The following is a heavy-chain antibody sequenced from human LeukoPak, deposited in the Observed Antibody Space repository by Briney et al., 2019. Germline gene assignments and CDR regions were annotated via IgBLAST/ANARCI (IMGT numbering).Heavy chain of an antibody. Sequence: PSETLSLTWTVSGASISSSSYYWGWIRQPPGKGLEWIGSIYYSGSTYYNPSLKSRVTISVDTSKNQFSLKLSSVTAADTAVYYCARQHYYDSSGYADAFDIWGQGTMVTVSS. J-gene: IGHJ3*02. CDR1: GASISSSSYY. V-gene: IGHV4-39*01. CDR3: ARQHYYDSSGYADAFDI. D-gene: IGHD3-22*01. CDR2: IYYSGST.